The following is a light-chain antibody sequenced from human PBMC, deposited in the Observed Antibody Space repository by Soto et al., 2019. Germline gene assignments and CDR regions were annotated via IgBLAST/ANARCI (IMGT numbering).Light chain of an antibody. J-gene: IGKJ2*01. CDR3: QQYNTYSNT. CDR1: QSISSW. CDR2: DAS. Sequence: DIQMTQSPSPLSASVGDRVTITCRASQSISSWLAWYQQKPGKAPKLLIYDASSLKSGVPSRFGGSGSGTEFTLTISSLQPDDFATYYCQQYNTYSNTFGQGTKLEIK. V-gene: IGKV1-5*01.